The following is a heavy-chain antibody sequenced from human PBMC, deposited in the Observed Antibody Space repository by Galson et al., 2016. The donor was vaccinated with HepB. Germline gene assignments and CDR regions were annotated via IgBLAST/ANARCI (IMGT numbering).Heavy chain of an antibody. CDR2: INHSGST. D-gene: IGHD3-3*01. CDR1: GASISSGYC. J-gene: IGHJ6*02. CDR3: ARGLRNDFWSGYYYGMDV. Sequence: SETLSLTCDVSGASISSGYCWSWIRQPPGKGLEWIGEINHSGSTKYNPSLKSRAIISLDMSKNQFSLNLSPVTAADTAVYYCARGLRNDFWSGYYYGMDVWGQGTTVTVSS. V-gene: IGHV4-34*01.